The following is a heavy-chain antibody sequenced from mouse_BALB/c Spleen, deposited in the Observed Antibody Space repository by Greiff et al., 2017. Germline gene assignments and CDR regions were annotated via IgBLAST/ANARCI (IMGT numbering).Heavy chain of an antibody. CDR3: ARRGLRYYFDY. D-gene: IGHD2-2*01. J-gene: IGHJ2*01. V-gene: IGHV5-6-2*01. Sequence: DVMLVESGGGLVKLGGSLKLSCAASGFTFSSYYMSWVRQTPEKRLELVAAINSNGGSTYYPDTVKGRFTISRDNAKNTLYLQMSSLKSEDTALYYCARRGLRYYFDYWGQGTTLTVSS. CDR2: INSNGGST. CDR1: GFTFSSYY.